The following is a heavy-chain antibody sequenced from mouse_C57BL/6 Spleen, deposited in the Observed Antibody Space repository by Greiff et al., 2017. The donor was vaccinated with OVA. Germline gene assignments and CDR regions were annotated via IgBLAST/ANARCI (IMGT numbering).Heavy chain of an antibody. CDR1: GYTFTSYW. J-gene: IGHJ1*03. V-gene: IGHV1-61*01. D-gene: IGHD1-1*01. CDR2: IYPSDSET. CDR3: ARSYYDGSSWYFDV. Sequence: VQLQQPGAELVRPGSSVKLSCKASGYTFTSYWMDWVKQRPGQGLEWIGNIYPSDSETHYNQKFKDKATLTVDKSSSTAYMQLSSLTSEDSAVYYCARSYYDGSSWYFDVWGTGTTVTVSS.